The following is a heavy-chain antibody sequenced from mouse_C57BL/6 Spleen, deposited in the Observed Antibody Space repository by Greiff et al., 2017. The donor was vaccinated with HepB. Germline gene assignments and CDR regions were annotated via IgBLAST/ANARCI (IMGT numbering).Heavy chain of an antibody. Sequence: DVKLVESGGGLVKPGGSLKLSCAASGFTFSDYGMHWVRQAPEKGLEWVAYISSGSSTIYYADTVKGRFTISRDNAKNNLFLQMTSLRSEDTAMYYCARAYSNYDYAMDYWGQGTSVTVSS. D-gene: IGHD2-5*01. J-gene: IGHJ4*01. CDR3: ARAYSNYDYAMDY. CDR1: GFTFSDYG. CDR2: ISSGSSTI. V-gene: IGHV5-17*01.